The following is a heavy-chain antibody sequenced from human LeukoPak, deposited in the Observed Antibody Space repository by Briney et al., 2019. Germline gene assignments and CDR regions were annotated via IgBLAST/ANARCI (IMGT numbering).Heavy chain of an antibody. CDR1: GFTFSSYW. CDR2: IKQDGSEK. D-gene: IGHD5-24*01. V-gene: IGHV3-7*01. J-gene: IGHJ3*02. Sequence: PGGSLRLSCAASGFTFSSYWMSWVRQAPGKGLEWVANIKQDGSEKYYADSAKGRFTISRDNSKNTLYLQMNSLRAEDTAVYYCARADGLNDAFDIWGQGTMVTVSS. CDR3: ARADGLNDAFDI.